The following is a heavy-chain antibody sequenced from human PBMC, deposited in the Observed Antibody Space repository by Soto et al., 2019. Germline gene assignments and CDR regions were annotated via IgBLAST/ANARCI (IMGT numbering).Heavy chain of an antibody. CDR3: ARIAATVRGWDF. CDR2: IKQDGSEE. J-gene: IGHJ6*02. CDR1: GFTFSSYW. D-gene: IGHD6-13*01. V-gene: IGHV3-7*01. Sequence: EVQLVESGGGLVQPGGSLRLSCVDSGFTFSSYWMSWVRQAPVKGLEWVGNIKQDGSEENYVDSLKGRFTISRDNAKKSMNLQMNSLRAEDTDVYYCARIAATVRGWDFWGQGTKVVVSS.